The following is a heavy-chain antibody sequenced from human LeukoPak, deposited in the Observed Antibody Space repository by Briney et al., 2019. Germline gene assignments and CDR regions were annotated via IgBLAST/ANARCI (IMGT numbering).Heavy chain of an antibody. V-gene: IGHV4-59*01. CDR3: ARVQRPLDGADY. D-gene: IGHD1-1*01. J-gene: IGHJ4*02. CDR2: IYYSGST. Sequence: SETLSLTCTVSGGSISSYYWSWIRQPPGKGLEWIGCIYYSGSTYYNPSLKSRVTISVDTSKNLFSLKLSSVTAADTAVYYCARVQRPLDGADYWGQGTLVTVSS. CDR1: GGSISSYY.